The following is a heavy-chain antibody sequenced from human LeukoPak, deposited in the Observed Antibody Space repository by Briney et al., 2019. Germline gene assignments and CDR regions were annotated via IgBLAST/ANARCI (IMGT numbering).Heavy chain of an antibody. CDR1: GGSITPYS. Sequence: PSETLSLTCTVSGGSITPYSWSWIREPPGKALEYIGCVYHSGSTNHSPSLQSRVTISLDASKNQFSLKLFSVTAADTAVYYCAKDFGYSYGTPFDYWGQGTLVTVSS. V-gene: IGHV4-59*12. CDR2: VYHSGST. J-gene: IGHJ4*02. D-gene: IGHD5-18*01. CDR3: AKDFGYSYGTPFDY.